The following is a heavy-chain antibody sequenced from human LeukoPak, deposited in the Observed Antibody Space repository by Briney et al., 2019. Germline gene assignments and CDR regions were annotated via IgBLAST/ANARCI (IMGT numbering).Heavy chain of an antibody. CDR1: GFTFSSHG. Sequence: PGGSLRLSCAASGFTFSSHGMSWVRQPPGKGLEWVSSTFQGGGEIHYADSVRGRFTISRDNSRSTLFLQMNSLRGEDTAIYYCATYRQVMLPFESWGQGTLVTVSS. J-gene: IGHJ4*02. CDR2: TFQGGGEI. D-gene: IGHD5-18*01. CDR3: ATYRQVMLPFES. V-gene: IGHV3-23*01.